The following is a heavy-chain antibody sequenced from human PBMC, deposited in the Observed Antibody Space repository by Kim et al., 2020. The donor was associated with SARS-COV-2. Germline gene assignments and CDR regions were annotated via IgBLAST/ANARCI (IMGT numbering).Heavy chain of an antibody. Sequence: GGSLRLSCAASGFTLSSYWMHWVRLPPGKGPVWVARMNEDGRTINHADSVRGRFTISRDNAKNTLFLQMNSLRVEDTGVYYCIRDLIGEYDSWGEGSLVVLSS. D-gene: IGHD3-10*01. V-gene: IGHV3-74*01. CDR1: GFTLSSYW. J-gene: IGHJ4*02. CDR3: IRDLIGEYDS. CDR2: MNEDGRTI.